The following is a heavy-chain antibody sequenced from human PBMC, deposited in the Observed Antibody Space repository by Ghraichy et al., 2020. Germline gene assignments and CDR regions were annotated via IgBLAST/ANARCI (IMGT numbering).Heavy chain of an antibody. Sequence: SETLSLTCTVSGGSISSSSYYWGWIRQPPGKGLEWIGSIYYSGSTYYNPSLKSRVTISVDTSKNQFSLKLSSVTAADTAVYYCARHEYCSSTSCYRYYYYGMDVWGQGTTVTVSS. CDR1: GGSISSSSYY. CDR3: ARHEYCSSTSCYRYYYYGMDV. V-gene: IGHV4-39*01. J-gene: IGHJ6*02. CDR2: IYYSGST. D-gene: IGHD2-2*01.